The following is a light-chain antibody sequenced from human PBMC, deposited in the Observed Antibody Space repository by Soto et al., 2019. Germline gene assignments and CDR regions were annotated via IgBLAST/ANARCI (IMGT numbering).Light chain of an antibody. CDR1: QGISHH. J-gene: IGKJ4*02. CDR3: LQHQSYPLT. V-gene: IGKV1-17*03. CDR2: AAS. Sequence: DIQMPQSPSAMSASVGAIASITCRARQGISHHLVWFQQKPGKAPKRLIYAASSAQSGVPSRFSGSGSGTEGTLAISSRQPEDVATYNCLQHQSYPLTCGGGTKVEIK.